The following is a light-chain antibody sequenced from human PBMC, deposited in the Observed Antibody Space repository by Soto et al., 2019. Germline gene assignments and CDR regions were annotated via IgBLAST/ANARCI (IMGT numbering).Light chain of an antibody. CDR1: QSVSSN. V-gene: IGKV3-15*01. J-gene: IGKJ3*01. CDR3: QQCNNWPLT. Sequence: ILMTQSPSTLSVSPGERATLSCRASQSVSSNLAWYQQKPGQAPRLLLYGASTRATGIPARFSGSGSGTEFTLTISSLQSEDFAVYYCQQCNNWPLTFGPGTKVDIK. CDR2: GAS.